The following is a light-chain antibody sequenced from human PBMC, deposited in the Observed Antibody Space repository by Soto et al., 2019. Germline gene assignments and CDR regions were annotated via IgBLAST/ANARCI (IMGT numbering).Light chain of an antibody. CDR1: QSVSSK. Sequence: IMMTNSPATLSVSPGERATLSCRASQSVSSKLAWYQQKPGQAPRLLIYGASTRATGIPARFSGSGSGTEFTLTISSLQSEDFAVYYCQQYNNWPITFGQGTRLEI. CDR3: QQYNNWPIT. CDR2: GAS. V-gene: IGKV3D-15*01. J-gene: IGKJ5*01.